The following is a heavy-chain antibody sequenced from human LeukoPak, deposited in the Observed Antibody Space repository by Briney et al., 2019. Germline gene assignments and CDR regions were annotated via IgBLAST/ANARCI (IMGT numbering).Heavy chain of an antibody. V-gene: IGHV1-2*02. Sequence: ASVKVSCKASGYTFTGYYMHWVRQAPGQGLEWMGWINPNSGGTNYAQKFQGRVTMTRDTSISTAYMELSRLRSDDTAVYYCARVIVVVIGVLAGNWFDPWGQGTLVTVSS. D-gene: IGHD3-22*01. CDR1: GYTFTGYY. CDR2: INPNSGGT. CDR3: ARVIVVVIGVLAGNWFDP. J-gene: IGHJ5*02.